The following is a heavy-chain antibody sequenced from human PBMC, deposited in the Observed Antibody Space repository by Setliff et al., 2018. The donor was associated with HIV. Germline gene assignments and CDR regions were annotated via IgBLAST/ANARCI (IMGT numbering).Heavy chain of an antibody. V-gene: IGHV7-4-1*02. Sequence: ASVKVSCQASGYTFNNYALYWVRQAPGQGFEWMGWINTNTGSPTYAQGFTRRFVFSLDPSVRTAYLQITGLKAEDTAVYYCARGGDRMQIWSRFPFDIWGQGTMVTVSS. J-gene: IGHJ3*02. D-gene: IGHD3-10*01. CDR3: ARGGDRMQIWSRFPFDI. CDR1: GYTFNNYA. CDR2: INTNTGSP.